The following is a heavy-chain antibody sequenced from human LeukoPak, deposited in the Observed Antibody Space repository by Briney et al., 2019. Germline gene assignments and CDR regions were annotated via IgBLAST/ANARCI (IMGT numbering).Heavy chain of an antibody. Sequence: PSQTLSLTCTVSGDSISSGDYYWSWIRQPPGKGLEWIGYIYYSGSTYYNPSLKSRVTISVDTSKKQFSLKVSSVTAADTAVYYCAGHDSEWLGGGFDIWGQGTMVTVSS. CDR3: AGHDSEWLGGGFDI. V-gene: IGHV4-30-4*01. D-gene: IGHD3-3*01. CDR1: GDSISSGDYY. J-gene: IGHJ3*02. CDR2: IYYSGST.